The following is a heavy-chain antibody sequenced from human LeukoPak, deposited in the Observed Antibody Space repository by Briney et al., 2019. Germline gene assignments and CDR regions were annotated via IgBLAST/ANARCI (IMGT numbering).Heavy chain of an antibody. D-gene: IGHD3-3*01. Sequence: SVKVSCKASGGTFSSYAISWVRQAPGQGLEWMGGIIPIFGTANYAQKFQGRVTITTDESTSTAYMELSSLRSEDTAVYYCARDPRIGFWSATSVALDIWGQGTMVTVSS. J-gene: IGHJ3*02. CDR1: GGTFSSYA. CDR3: ARDPRIGFWSATSVALDI. V-gene: IGHV1-69*05. CDR2: IIPIFGTA.